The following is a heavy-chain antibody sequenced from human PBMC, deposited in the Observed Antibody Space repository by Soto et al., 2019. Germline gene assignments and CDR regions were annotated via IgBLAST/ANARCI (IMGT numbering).Heavy chain of an antibody. J-gene: IGHJ2*01. D-gene: IGHD2-2*01. Sequence: QVQLVQSGAEVRKPGSSVKVSCKASGGLFSTYAITWVRQAPGQGLEWVGGIIPLFATTHYAQKFQGRVTITADESTNTAYWERSRLRSEDTAVYYCAREGCETTSCSIPHWDLDLGGRGTRVSVSS. CDR3: AREGCETTSCSIPHWDLDL. CDR2: IIPLFATT. CDR1: GGLFSTYA. V-gene: IGHV1-69*01.